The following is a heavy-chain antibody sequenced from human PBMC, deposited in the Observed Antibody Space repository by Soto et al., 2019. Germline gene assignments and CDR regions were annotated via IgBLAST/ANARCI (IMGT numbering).Heavy chain of an antibody. J-gene: IGHJ6*02. D-gene: IGHD2-15*01. CDR3: ARQGSSFMVGYYYGMDV. CDR1: GGSISGYY. V-gene: IGHV4-59*01. CDR2: IYYRGST. Sequence: SETLSLTCTVSGGSISGYYWSWIRQPPGKGLEYIGYIYYRGSTNYNPSLKSRVTMSIDTSRNQFSLKVNSVTAADTAMYYCARQGSSFMVGYYYGMDVWGQGTTVTVSS.